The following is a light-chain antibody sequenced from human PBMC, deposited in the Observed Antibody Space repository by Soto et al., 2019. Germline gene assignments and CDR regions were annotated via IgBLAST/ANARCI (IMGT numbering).Light chain of an antibody. CDR1: SSDVGGYNY. CDR3: SSYTTSGTGV. J-gene: IGLJ3*02. V-gene: IGLV2-14*01. Sequence: QSALTQPASVSGSPGQSITISCTGSSSDVGGYNYVSWFQQHPGKAPKLMIYVVSNRPSGVSNRFSGSKSGNTASLTISGLQAEDEADYYCSSYTTSGTGVFGGGTKLTVL. CDR2: VVS.